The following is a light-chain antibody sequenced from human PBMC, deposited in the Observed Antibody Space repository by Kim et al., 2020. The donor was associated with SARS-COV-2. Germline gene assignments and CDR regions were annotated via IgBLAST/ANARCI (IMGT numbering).Light chain of an antibody. CDR1: TSNIGSNY. Sequence: QSVLTQPPSASGTPGQRVTISCSGSTSNIGSNYVYWYQQFPGTAPKLLIYRNSQRPSGVPDRFSGSKSGTSASLAISGLRSEDEADYYCAAWDDSLSGPVLFGGGTQLTVL. CDR2: RNS. V-gene: IGLV1-47*01. CDR3: AAWDDSLSGPVL. J-gene: IGLJ2*01.